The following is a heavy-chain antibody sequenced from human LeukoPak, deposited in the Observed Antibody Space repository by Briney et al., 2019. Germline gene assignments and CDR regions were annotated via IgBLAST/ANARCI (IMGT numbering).Heavy chain of an antibody. CDR3: TKVGRIVVVPAAIPFDY. J-gene: IGHJ4*02. D-gene: IGHD2-2*01. Sequence: PGGSLRLSCAASGFTFSSYAMTWVRQAPGKGLEWVSAISGSDIGTYYADSVKGRFTISRDNSKNTLYLQMNSLRAEDTAIYYCTKVGRIVVVPAAIPFDYWGQGTLVTVSS. V-gene: IGHV3-23*01. CDR1: GFTFSSYA. CDR2: ISGSDIGT.